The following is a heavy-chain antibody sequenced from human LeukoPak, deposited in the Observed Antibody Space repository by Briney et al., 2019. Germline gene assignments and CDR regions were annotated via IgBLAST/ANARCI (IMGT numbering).Heavy chain of an antibody. D-gene: IGHD5-18*01. V-gene: IGHV1-69*01. CDR2: IIPIFGTA. CDR3: ARDGYSYGNVDY. Sequence: KSGGSLRLSCKASGGTFSSYAISWVRQAPGQGLEWMGGIIPIFGTANYAQKFQGRVTITADESTSTAYMELSSLRSEDTAVYYCARDGYSYGNVDYWGQGTLVTVSS. CDR1: GGTFSSYA. J-gene: IGHJ4*02.